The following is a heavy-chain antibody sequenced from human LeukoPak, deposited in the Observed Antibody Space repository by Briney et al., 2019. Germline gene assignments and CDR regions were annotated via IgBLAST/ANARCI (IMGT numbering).Heavy chain of an antibody. CDR2: INHSGST. J-gene: IGHJ5*02. V-gene: IGHV4-39*01. CDR1: GGSISSSSYY. D-gene: IGHD3-10*01. Sequence: SETLSLTCTVSGGSISSSSYYWGWIRQPPGKGLEWIGEINHSGSTNYNPSLKSRVTISVDTSKNQFSLKLSSVTAADTAVYYCARQGRLITMVRGVINPWFGPWGQGTLVTVSS. CDR3: ARQGRLITMVRGVINPWFGP.